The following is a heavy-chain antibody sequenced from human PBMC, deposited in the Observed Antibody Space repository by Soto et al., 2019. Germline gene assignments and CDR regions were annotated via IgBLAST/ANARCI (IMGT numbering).Heavy chain of an antibody. V-gene: IGHV4-31*03. CDR1: GASISSGGYY. D-gene: IGHD3-22*01. Sequence: QVQLQESGPGLVKPSQTLSLTCTVSGASISSGGYYWSWIRQHPGKGLEWIGYIFYSGSTYYNPSLKSRLTNSVDTSKTQCPRKLSSLPAADTAVYYCARSTNYYGSSGLDYWGQGTLVTVSS. CDR2: IFYSGST. CDR3: ARSTNYYGSSGLDY. J-gene: IGHJ4*02.